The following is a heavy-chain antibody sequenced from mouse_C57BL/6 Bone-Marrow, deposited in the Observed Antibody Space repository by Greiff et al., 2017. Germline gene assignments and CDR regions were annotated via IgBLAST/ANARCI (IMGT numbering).Heavy chain of an antibody. CDR1: GYTFTSYW. CDR3: APTGTERYYFDY. J-gene: IGHJ2*01. D-gene: IGHD4-1*02. Sequence: QVQLKQPGTELVKPGASVKLSCKASGYTFTSYWMHWVKQRPGQGLEWIGNINPSNGGTNFNEKFKSKATLTVDKSSSTAYMQLSSLTSEDSAVYYCAPTGTERYYFDYWGQGTTLTVSS. CDR2: INPSNGGT. V-gene: IGHV1-53*01.